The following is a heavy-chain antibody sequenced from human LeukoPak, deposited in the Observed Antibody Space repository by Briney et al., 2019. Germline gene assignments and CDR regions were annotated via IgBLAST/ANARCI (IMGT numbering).Heavy chain of an antibody. D-gene: IGHD2-2*02. J-gene: IGHJ4*02. CDR1: GFMFSSYA. Sequence: GGSLRLSCAASGFMFSSYAMSWVRQAPGKGLEWVSALSGSGVSTYSADSVKGRFTISRDNSKNTLYLQMNSLRAEDTAVYYCAKDRDPIYRAHFDYWGQGTLGTVSS. CDR2: LSGSGVST. V-gene: IGHV3-23*01. CDR3: AKDRDPIYRAHFDY.